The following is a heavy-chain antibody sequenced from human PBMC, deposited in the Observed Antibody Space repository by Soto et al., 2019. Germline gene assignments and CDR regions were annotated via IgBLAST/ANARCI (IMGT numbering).Heavy chain of an antibody. Sequence: QVQLVQSGAEVKKPGASVKVSCKASGYTFTSSDINWVRQATGQGLEWMGWINPNSGNTVYAQKFQGRVTMTRNTSISTAYMELSSLRSEDSAVYYCARADSSTWNYIWFDPWGQGTLVTVSS. CDR2: INPNSGNT. CDR3: ARADSSTWNYIWFDP. CDR1: GYTFTSSD. J-gene: IGHJ5*02. D-gene: IGHD6-13*01. V-gene: IGHV1-8*01.